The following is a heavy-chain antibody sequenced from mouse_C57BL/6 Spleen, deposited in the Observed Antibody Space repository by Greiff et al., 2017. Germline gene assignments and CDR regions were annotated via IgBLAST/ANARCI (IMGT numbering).Heavy chain of an antibody. CDR3: VKRGYGSSYWYFDV. V-gene: IGHV1-55*01. Sequence: QVQLKQPGAELVKPGASVKMSCKASGYTFSSYWITWVKQRPGQGLEWIGDIYPGSGSTNYNEKFKSKATLTVDTSSSTAYMQLSSLTSEDSAVYYCVKRGYGSSYWYFDVWGTGTTVTVSS. D-gene: IGHD1-1*01. CDR1: GYTFSSYW. CDR2: IYPGSGST. J-gene: IGHJ1*03.